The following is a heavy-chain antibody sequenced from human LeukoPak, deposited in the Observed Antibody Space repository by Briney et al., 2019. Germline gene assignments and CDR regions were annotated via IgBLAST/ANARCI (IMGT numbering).Heavy chain of an antibody. J-gene: IGHJ4*02. CDR2: IYSGGTT. CDR3: ATKRGYSYGLDY. CDR1: GFTFSSYG. D-gene: IGHD5-18*01. Sequence: GRSLRLSCAASGFTFSSYGMHWVRQAPGKGLEWVSIIYSGGTTYYADSVKGRFTISRDNSKNTLYLQMNSLRAEDTAVYYCATKRGYSYGLDYWGQGTLVTVSS. V-gene: IGHV3-NL1*01.